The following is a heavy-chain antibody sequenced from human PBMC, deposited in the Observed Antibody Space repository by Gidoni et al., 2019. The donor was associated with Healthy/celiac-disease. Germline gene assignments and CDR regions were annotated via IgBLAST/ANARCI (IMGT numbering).Heavy chain of an antibody. CDR3: ARVSVLRFLEWLLPDAFDI. CDR1: GGSISSSSYY. D-gene: IGHD3-3*01. CDR2: IYYSGST. J-gene: IGHJ3*02. Sequence: QLQLQESGPGLVKPSETLSLTCTVSGGSISSSSYYWGWIRQPPGKGLEWIGSIYYSGSTYYNPSLKRRVTISVDTSKNQFSLKLSSVTAADTAVYYCARVSVLRFLEWLLPDAFDIWGQGTMVTVSS. V-gene: IGHV4-39*07.